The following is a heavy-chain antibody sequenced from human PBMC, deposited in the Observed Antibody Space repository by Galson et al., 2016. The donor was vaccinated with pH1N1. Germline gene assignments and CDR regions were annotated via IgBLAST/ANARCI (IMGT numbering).Heavy chain of an antibody. D-gene: IGHD1-26*01. Sequence: SLRLSCAASGFTFRSYGMHWVRQAPGKGLEWVAFIRYDGGSKYYADSVKGRFTISRDNARDTLFLQMTSLRPDDRAVHYCAKGLGTTLYYYFYFMDVWGKGTTVTVSS. CDR2: IRYDGGSK. CDR1: GFTFRSYG. CDR3: AKGLGTTLYYYFYFMDV. J-gene: IGHJ6*03. V-gene: IGHV3-30*02.